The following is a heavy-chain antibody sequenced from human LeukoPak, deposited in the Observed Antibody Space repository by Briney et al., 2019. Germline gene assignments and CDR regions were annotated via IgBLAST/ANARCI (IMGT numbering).Heavy chain of an antibody. J-gene: IGHJ4*02. V-gene: IGHV4-34*01. D-gene: IGHD3-9*01. CDR3: ASVPVYYDILTGYYDTTFDY. CDR1: GGSFSGYY. Sequence: PSETLSLTCAVYGGSFSGYYRSWIRQPPGKGLEWIGEINHSGSTNYNPSLKSRVTISVDTSKNQFSLKLSSVTAADTAVYYCASVPVYYDILTGYYDTTFDYWGQGTLVTVSS. CDR2: INHSGST.